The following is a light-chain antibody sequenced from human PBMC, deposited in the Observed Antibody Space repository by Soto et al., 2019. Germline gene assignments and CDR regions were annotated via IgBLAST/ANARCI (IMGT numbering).Light chain of an antibody. Sequence: EIVLTQSPGTLSLSPGERATLSCRASQSVSANYIAWYQQKPGQSPRLLIYGSSDRATGIPDRFSGSGSETDFTLTISRVEPEDFAVYYCQQYGSSPPYTFGQGTKLEIK. CDR1: QSVSANY. CDR2: GSS. V-gene: IGKV3-20*01. J-gene: IGKJ2*01. CDR3: QQYGSSPPYT.